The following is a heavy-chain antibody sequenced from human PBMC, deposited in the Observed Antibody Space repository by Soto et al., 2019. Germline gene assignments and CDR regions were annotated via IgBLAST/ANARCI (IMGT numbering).Heavy chain of an antibody. D-gene: IGHD2-21*02. CDR3: ASLAYCGGDCYTFDY. Sequence: ASVKVSCKASGYTFTSYAMHWVRQAPGQRLEWMGWINAGNGNTKYSQKFQGRVTMTRDTSTSTVYMELSSLRSEDTAVYYCASLAYCGGDCYTFDYWGQGTLVTVSS. J-gene: IGHJ4*02. CDR1: GYTFTSYA. CDR2: INAGNGNT. V-gene: IGHV1-3*01.